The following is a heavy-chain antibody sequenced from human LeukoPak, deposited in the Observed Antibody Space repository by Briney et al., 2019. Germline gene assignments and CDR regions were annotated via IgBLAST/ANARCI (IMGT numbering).Heavy chain of an antibody. CDR2: INPNSGGT. CDR1: GYSFTDYY. D-gene: IGHD5-12*01. Sequence: ASVKVSCKASGYSFTDYYMHWVRQAPGQGLEWMGWINPNSGGTNYAQKFQGRVTMTRDTSISTAYMELSRLRSDDTAVYYCARGEVATTSLDYWGQGTLVTVSS. J-gene: IGHJ4*02. CDR3: ARGEVATTSLDY. V-gene: IGHV1-2*02.